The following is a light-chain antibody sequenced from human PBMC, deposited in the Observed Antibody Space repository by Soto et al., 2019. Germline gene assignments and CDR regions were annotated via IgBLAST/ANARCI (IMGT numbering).Light chain of an antibody. CDR3: QKYNRAPRT. CDR2: AAS. Sequence: DIQMTQSPSSLSASIGDRVTITCRASQDISNFLAWYQQKPGKAPKVLIYAASSLQSGAPSRFSGSGSGTDFTLTINSLPPEDVATYYWQKYNRAPRTFGQGTEVEIK. CDR1: QDISNF. V-gene: IGKV1-27*01. J-gene: IGKJ1*01.